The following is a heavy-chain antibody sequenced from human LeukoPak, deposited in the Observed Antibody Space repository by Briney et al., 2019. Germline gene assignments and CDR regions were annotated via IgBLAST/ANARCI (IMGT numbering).Heavy chain of an antibody. CDR2: ISSSSSYI. CDR1: GFTFSSYA. D-gene: IGHD6-13*01. Sequence: PGGSLRLSCAASGFTFSSYAMSWVRQAPGKGLEWVSSISSSSSYIYYADSVKGRFTISRDNAKNSLYLQMNSLRAEDTAVYYCAREEYSSSLTFDYWGQGTLVTVSS. J-gene: IGHJ4*02. CDR3: AREEYSSSLTFDY. V-gene: IGHV3-21*01.